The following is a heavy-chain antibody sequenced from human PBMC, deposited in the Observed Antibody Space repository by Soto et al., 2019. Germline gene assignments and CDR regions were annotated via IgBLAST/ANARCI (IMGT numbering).Heavy chain of an antibody. D-gene: IGHD3-22*01. J-gene: IGHJ5*02. CDR1: GGTFSSYT. CDR3: ARDNTYYYDSSGSDTTLSSDP. Sequence: SVEVSCKASGGTFSSYTISWVRQAPGQGLEWMGRIIPILGIANYPQKFQGRVTITADKSTSTAYMELSSLRSEDTAVYYCARDNTYYYDSSGSDTTLSSDPWGQGTQVTGSS. CDR2: IIPILGIA. V-gene: IGHV1-69*04.